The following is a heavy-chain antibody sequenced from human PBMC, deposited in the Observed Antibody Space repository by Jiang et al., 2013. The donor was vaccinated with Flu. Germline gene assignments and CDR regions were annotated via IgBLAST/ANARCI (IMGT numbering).Heavy chain of an antibody. J-gene: IGHJ4*02. Sequence: GIIPIFGTANYAQKFQGRVTITADESTSTAYMELSSLRSEDTAVYYCARGHPRQITMIVPYFDYWGQGTLVTVSS. CDR2: IIPIFGTA. V-gene: IGHV1-69*01. D-gene: IGHD3-22*01. CDR3: ARGHPRQITMIVPYFDY.